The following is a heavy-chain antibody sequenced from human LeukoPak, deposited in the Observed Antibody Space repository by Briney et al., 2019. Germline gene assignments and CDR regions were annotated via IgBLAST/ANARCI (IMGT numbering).Heavy chain of an antibody. J-gene: IGHJ4*02. V-gene: IGHV1-8*02. D-gene: IGHD3-10*01. CDR2: MNPNSGNT. Sequence: GESLKISCKGSGYSFTSYWIGWVRQATGQGLEWMGWMNPNSGNTGYAQKFQGRVTMTRNTSISTAYMELSSLRSEDTAVYYCARGGVRGNFDYWGQGTLVTVSS. CDR3: ARGGVRGNFDY. CDR1: GYSFTSYW.